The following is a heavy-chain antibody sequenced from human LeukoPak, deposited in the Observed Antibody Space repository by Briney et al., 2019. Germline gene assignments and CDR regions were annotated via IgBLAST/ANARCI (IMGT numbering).Heavy chain of an antibody. CDR1: GCTFTSYA. V-gene: IGHV1-3*01. CDR2: INAGNGNT. Sequence: ASVKVSCKASGCTFTSYAMHWVRQAPGQRLEWMGWINAGNGNTKYSQKFQGRVTITRDTSASTAYMELSSLRSEDTAVYYCARAPVTTPWFDPWGQGTLVTVSS. D-gene: IGHD4-17*01. J-gene: IGHJ5*02. CDR3: ARAPVTTPWFDP.